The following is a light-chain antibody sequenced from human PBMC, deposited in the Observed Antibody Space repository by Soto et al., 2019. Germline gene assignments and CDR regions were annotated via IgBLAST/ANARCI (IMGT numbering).Light chain of an antibody. CDR1: SSDVGSYNL. V-gene: IGLV2-23*01. J-gene: IGLJ2*01. Sequence: QSALTQPASVSGSARQSITSSCTRTSSDVGSYNLVSWYQQHPGKAPKLMIYEGSKRPSGVSNRFSGSKSGNTASLTISGLQAEDEADYYCCSYAGSSTLVFGGGTKLTVL. CDR2: EGS. CDR3: CSYAGSSTLV.